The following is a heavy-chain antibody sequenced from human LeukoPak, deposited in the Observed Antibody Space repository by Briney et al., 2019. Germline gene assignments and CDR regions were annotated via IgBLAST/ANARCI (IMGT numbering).Heavy chain of an antibody. CDR1: GFTFSNAW. CDR2: IKQDGSEK. V-gene: IGHV3-7*01. Sequence: PGGSLRLSCAASGFTFSNAWMSWVRQAPGKGLEWVANIKQDGSEKYYVDSVKGRFTISRDNAKNSLYLQMNSLRAEDTAVYYCARKSFDAFDIWGQGTMVTVSS. CDR3: ARKSFDAFDI. J-gene: IGHJ3*02.